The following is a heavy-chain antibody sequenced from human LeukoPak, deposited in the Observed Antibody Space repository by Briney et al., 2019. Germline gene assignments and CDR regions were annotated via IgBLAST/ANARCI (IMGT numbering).Heavy chain of an antibody. Sequence: GGSLRLSCAASGFTFSSYNMNWVRQAPGKGLEWISYITTSSDEIYYADSVKGRFTVSRDNARNSLYLQMNSLRDEDTAVYYCARRVVGAMPFDRWGQGTLVTVSS. D-gene: IGHD1-26*01. V-gene: IGHV3-48*02. CDR1: GFTFSSYN. J-gene: IGHJ4*02. CDR3: ARRVVGAMPFDR. CDR2: ITTSSDEI.